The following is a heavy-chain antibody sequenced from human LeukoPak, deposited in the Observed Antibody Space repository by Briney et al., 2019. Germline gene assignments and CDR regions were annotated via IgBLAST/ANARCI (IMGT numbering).Heavy chain of an antibody. V-gene: IGHV3-30*18. CDR2: ISYEGSNE. CDR1: GFSFSSYG. J-gene: IGHJ4*02. CDR3: AKDGNRYYYDSSGYYGDY. Sequence: PGGSLRLSCVASGFSFSSYGTHSGRQAPRKGLGRGSAISYEGSNEYYADSVKGRFTISRDNSKNTLYLQMTSLRAEDTAVYYCAKDGNRYYYDSSGYYGDYWGQGNVVTVSS. D-gene: IGHD3-22*01.